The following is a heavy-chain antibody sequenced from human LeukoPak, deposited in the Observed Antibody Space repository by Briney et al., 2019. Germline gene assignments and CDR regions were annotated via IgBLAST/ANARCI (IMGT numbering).Heavy chain of an antibody. J-gene: IGHJ3*02. D-gene: IGHD1-26*01. V-gene: IGHV3-21*01. CDR1: GFTFSSYS. CDR2: IGSSSSHI. CDR3: ARLGSGGTREDSFDI. Sequence: GGCLRLSCAASGFTFSSYSMNWVRQTPGKGLEWVSSIGSSSSHIYYADSVKGRFTISRDNAKNSLYLQMNSLRAEDTAVYYCARLGSGGTREDSFDIWGQGTMVTVSS.